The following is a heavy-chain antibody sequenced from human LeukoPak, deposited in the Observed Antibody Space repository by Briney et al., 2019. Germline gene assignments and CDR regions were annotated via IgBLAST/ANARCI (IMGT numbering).Heavy chain of an antibody. V-gene: IGHV4-31*03. Sequence: SETLSLTCTVSGGSISSGGYYWSWIRQHPGKGLEWIWYIYYSGSTYYNPSLKSRVTISVDTSKNQFSLKLSSVTAADTAVYYCARNGEFAPAAPAAFDIWGQGTMVTVSS. J-gene: IGHJ3*02. CDR1: GGSISSGGYY. CDR3: ARNGEFAPAAPAAFDI. CDR2: IYYSGST. D-gene: IGHD2-2*01.